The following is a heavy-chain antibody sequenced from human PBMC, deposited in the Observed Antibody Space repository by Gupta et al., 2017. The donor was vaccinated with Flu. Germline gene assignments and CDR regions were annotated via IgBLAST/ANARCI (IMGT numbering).Heavy chain of an antibody. CDR1: GFTFSSYG. CDR3: AKSSNFWSGYYSFFDY. Sequence: QVQLVESGGGVVQPGRSLRLSCAASGFTFSSYGLHWVRQAPGKGLEWVAVISYDGSNKYYADSVKGRFTISRDNSKNTLYLQMNSLRAEDTAVYYCAKSSNFWSGYYSFFDYWGQGTLVTVSS. J-gene: IGHJ4*02. CDR2: ISYDGSNK. V-gene: IGHV3-30*18. D-gene: IGHD3-3*01.